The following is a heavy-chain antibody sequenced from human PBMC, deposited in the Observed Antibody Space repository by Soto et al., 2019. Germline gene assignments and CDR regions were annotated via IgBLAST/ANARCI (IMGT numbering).Heavy chain of an antibody. CDR2: IYYSGST. CDR1: GGSISSYY. V-gene: IGHV4-59*08. D-gene: IGHD3-22*01. J-gene: IGHJ4*02. Sequence: PSETLSLTCTVSGGSISSYYWSWIRQPPGKGLEWIGHIYYSGSTNYNPSLKSRVTISVDTSKNQFSLKLSSVTAADTAVYYCAGYYDSSGYIDYWGQGTLVTVSS. CDR3: AGYYDSSGYIDY.